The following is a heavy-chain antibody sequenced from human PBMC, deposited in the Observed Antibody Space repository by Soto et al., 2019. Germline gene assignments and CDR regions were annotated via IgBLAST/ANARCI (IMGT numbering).Heavy chain of an antibody. CDR1: GESFSGYY. Sequence: PSETLSLTCAVYGESFSGYYWIWIRQPPGEGREWIGEINRSGSTNYNPSLKSRVTISVDTSKNQFSLKLTSVTAADTAVYYCARAPIEGQQVEGQYPTSRTLEYWGQGTLVTLSS. D-gene: IGHD1-1*01. CDR2: INRSGST. J-gene: IGHJ4*02. V-gene: IGHV4-34*01. CDR3: ARAPIEGQQVEGQYPTSRTLEY.